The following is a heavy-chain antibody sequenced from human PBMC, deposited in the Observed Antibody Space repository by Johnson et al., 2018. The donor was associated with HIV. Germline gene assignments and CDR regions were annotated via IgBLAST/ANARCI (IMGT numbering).Heavy chain of an antibody. CDR3: ARDRRDDFWSGYSHGFDI. J-gene: IGHJ3*02. CDR2: IKQDGSEK. CDR1: GFTFSSYW. D-gene: IGHD3-3*01. Sequence: VQLVESGGGLVQPGRSLRLSCTASGFTFSSYWMSWVRQAPGKGLEWVANIKQDGSEKYYVDSVKGRFTISRDNSKNTLYLQMNSLRAEDTAVYYCARDRRDDFWSGYSHGFDIWGQGTMVTVSS. V-gene: IGHV3-7*01.